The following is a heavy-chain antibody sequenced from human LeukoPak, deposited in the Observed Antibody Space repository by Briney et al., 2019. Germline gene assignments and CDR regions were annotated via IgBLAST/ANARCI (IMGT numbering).Heavy chain of an antibody. Sequence: SETLSLTCTVSGNSISSGDYYWSWIRQPAGKGLEWIGRIYTSGSTTYNPSLKSRVTISGDTSENQFSLKLSSVTAADTAVYYCARATHVLRYFDWFRGWAFDIWGQGTMVTVSS. CDR2: IYTSGST. J-gene: IGHJ3*02. CDR1: GNSISSGDYY. CDR3: ARATHVLRYFDWFRGWAFDI. D-gene: IGHD3-9*01. V-gene: IGHV4-61*02.